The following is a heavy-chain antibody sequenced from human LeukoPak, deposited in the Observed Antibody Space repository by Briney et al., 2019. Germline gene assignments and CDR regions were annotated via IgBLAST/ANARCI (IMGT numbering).Heavy chain of an antibody. CDR3: ARSYSNGWYCIDN. Sequence: AGKSLRLSCAASGFTFSSYSMHWVRQAPGKGLEWVAVISFDESNKNYADSVKGRFTISRDNPKNTLYLQMNSLRAEDTAMYYCARSYSNGWYCIDNWGEGKLVTVSS. J-gene: IGHJ4*02. CDR1: GFTFSSYS. CDR2: ISFDESNK. D-gene: IGHD6-19*01. V-gene: IGHV3-30-3*01.